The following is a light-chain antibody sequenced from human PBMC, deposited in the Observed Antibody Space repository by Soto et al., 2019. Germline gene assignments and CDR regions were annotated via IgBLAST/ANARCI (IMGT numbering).Light chain of an antibody. Sequence: QSVLTQPPSASGTPGQRVTISCSGTTSNIGSNTVSWYHHLPGTAPKLLIYSNDQRPSGVPDRFSGSKSGTSASLAISGLQSEDEAYYYCAIWDLTLSAWVFGGGTQLTVL. V-gene: IGLV1-44*01. CDR3: AIWDLTLSAWV. CDR1: TSNIGSNT. CDR2: SND. J-gene: IGLJ3*02.